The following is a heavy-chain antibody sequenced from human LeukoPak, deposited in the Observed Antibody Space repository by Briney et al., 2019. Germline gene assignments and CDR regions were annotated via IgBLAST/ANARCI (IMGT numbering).Heavy chain of an antibody. CDR2: IKQDGSDK. CDR1: GFTCSSCW. Sequence: GGSLRLSCAASGFTCSSCWMSWVRQAPGKGLEWVANIKQDGSDKYYVDSVKGRFTISRDNAKNSLYLQMNSLRAEDTAVYYCARDPYDSSWGLCYFDYWGQGNLVTVSS. D-gene: IGHD3-22*01. CDR3: ARDPYDSSWGLCYFDY. V-gene: IGHV3-7*04. J-gene: IGHJ4*02.